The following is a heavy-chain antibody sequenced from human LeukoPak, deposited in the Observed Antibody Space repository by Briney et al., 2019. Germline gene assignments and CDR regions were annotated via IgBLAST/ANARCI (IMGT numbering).Heavy chain of an antibody. J-gene: IGHJ6*02. CDR2: IYSGGST. V-gene: IGHV3-53*01. CDR1: GFTVSSNY. D-gene: IGHD2-21*02. Sequence: QPGGSLRLSCAASGFTVSSNYMSWVRQAPGKGLEWVSVIYSGGSTYYADSVKGRFTISRDNSKNTLYLQMNSLRAEDTAVYYCARVDCGGDCSSDYYYYGMDVWGQGTTVTVSS. CDR3: ARVDCGGDCSSDYYYYGMDV.